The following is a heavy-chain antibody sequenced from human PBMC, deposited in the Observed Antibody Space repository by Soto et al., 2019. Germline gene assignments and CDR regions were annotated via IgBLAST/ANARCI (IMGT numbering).Heavy chain of an antibody. CDR2: IIPIFGTA. Sequence: VQLVQYGAEVKKPGSSVKLSCKASGGTFNRYTISWVRQAPGQGLEWMGGIIPIFGTANYAQKFQGRGAIIADESTSAAYMELRSLRSEDTAVYYCALWGFRDGNNSKYNYSGMDVWGQGTTVTVSS. CDR1: GGTFNRYT. D-gene: IGHD1-1*01. CDR3: ALWGFRDGNNSKYNYSGMDV. J-gene: IGHJ6*02. V-gene: IGHV1-69*01.